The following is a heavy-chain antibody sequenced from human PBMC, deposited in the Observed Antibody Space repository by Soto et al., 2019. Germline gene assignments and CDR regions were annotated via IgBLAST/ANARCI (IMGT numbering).Heavy chain of an antibody. CDR1: GFSFSSYG. CDR3: ARDSSGFISSWYYFDY. Sequence: QVQLVESGGGVVQPGRSLRLSCAASGFSFSSYGMHWVRQAPGKGLEWVAAIYYAGSNKYYADSVKGRFTISRDNSKNTPYLQMNTLRAEDTAVYYCARDSSGFISSWYYFDYWGQGTLVTVSS. D-gene: IGHD6-13*01. J-gene: IGHJ4*02. CDR2: IYYAGSNK. V-gene: IGHV3-33*01.